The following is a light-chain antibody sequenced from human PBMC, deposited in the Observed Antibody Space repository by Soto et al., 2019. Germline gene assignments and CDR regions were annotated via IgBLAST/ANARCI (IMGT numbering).Light chain of an antibody. J-gene: IGKJ1*01. CDR1: QSVSSSY. CDR3: QQYAGSPRT. Sequence: EIIVSKSPATLSLSPGERATLSCRASQSVSSSYLAWYQQKPGQAPRLLIYGASSRATGIPDRFSGSGSGTDFTLTISRLEPEDFAGYYCQQYAGSPRTFGEGTKVDI. V-gene: IGKV3-20*01. CDR2: GAS.